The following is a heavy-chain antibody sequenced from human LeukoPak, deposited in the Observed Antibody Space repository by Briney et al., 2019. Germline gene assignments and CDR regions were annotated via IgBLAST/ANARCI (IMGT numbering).Heavy chain of an antibody. J-gene: IGHJ4*02. CDR2: IYSGGST. Sequence: PGGSLRLSCAASGFTVSSNYMSWVRQAPGKGLEWVSLIYSGGSTYYPDPVKGRFTISRDNSKNTLYLHMNSLRAEDTAVYYCAKHSSGWYVSGYFDYWGQGTLVTVSS. D-gene: IGHD6-19*01. CDR1: GFTVSSNY. V-gene: IGHV3-66*04. CDR3: AKHSSGWYVSGYFDY.